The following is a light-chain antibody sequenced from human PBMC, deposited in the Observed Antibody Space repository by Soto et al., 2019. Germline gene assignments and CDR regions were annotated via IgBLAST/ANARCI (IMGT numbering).Light chain of an antibody. CDR1: QTISSW. Sequence: DIQMTQSPSTLSGSVGDRVTITCRASQTISSWLAWYQQKPGKAPKLLIYKASTLKSGVPSRFSGSGSGTEFTLTITSMHTADFPNYYCQHYNSYSEAFGQATKVDIK. CDR2: KAS. J-gene: IGKJ1*01. CDR3: QHYNSYSEA. V-gene: IGKV1-5*03.